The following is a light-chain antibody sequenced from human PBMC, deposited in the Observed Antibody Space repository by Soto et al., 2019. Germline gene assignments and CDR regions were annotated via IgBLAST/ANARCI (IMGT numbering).Light chain of an antibody. CDR2: DAS. CDR1: QTISTW. V-gene: IGKV1-5*01. J-gene: IGKJ5*01. CDR3: QKYHGAPA. Sequence: DIQMTQSPPTLSASVGDRVTITCRASQTISTWMAWYQQKPGKAPKLLVYDASTLQSGVASRFSGSGSGTDFTLTISSLQPEDVATYYCQKYHGAPAFGQGTRLEIK.